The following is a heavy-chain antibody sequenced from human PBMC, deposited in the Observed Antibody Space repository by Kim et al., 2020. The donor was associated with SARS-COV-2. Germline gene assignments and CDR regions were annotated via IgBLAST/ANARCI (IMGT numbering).Heavy chain of an antibody. V-gene: IGHV1-69*01. J-gene: IGHJ4*02. D-gene: IGHD6-6*01. Sequence: ATYAQKFQGRVTITADESTSTAYMELSSLRSEDTAVYYCASSIAARPGDYWGQGTLVTVSS. CDR2: A. CDR3: ASSIAARPGDY.